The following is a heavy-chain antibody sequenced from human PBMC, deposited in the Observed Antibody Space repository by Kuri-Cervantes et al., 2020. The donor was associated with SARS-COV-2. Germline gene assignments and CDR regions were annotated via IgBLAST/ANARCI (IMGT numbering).Heavy chain of an antibody. V-gene: IGHV1-2*02. D-gene: IGHD5-18*01. J-gene: IGHJ6*03. CDR1: GYTFTGYY. Sequence: ASVKVSCKASGYTFTGYYMHWVRQAPGQGLEWMGWINPNSGVTNYAQKFQGRVTMTRDTSISTAYMELSRLRSDDTAVYYCAREAAMATGDYYYYMDVWGKGTTVTVSS. CDR2: INPNSGVT. CDR3: AREAAMATGDYYYYMDV.